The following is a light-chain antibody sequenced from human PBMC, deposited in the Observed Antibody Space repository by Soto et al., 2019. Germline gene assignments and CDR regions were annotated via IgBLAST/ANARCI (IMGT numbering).Light chain of an antibody. CDR1: SGHSTYA. Sequence: QSVLTQSPSASASLGASVKLTCTLSSGHSTYAIAWHQQQPEKGPRFLMNLDSAGRHSKGDEIPDRFSGSSSGAVRYLTISSLQSEDEADYYCQTWGTGFRVFGGGTKLAVL. CDR3: QTWGTGFRV. V-gene: IGLV4-69*01. CDR2: LDSAGRH. J-gene: IGLJ3*02.